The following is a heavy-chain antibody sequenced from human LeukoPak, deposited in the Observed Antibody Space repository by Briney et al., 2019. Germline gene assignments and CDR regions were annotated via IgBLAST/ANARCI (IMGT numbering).Heavy chain of an antibody. Sequence: KTSETLSLTCTVSGVSIRSDYWTWIRQPPGKGLEWSGHIHYSESTNYNPSLKSRVTISVDTSMNQFSLKLSSVTAADTAVYYCARSRGGSGSYNYYGMDVWGQGTTVTVSS. CDR1: GVSIRSDY. V-gene: IGHV4-59*01. CDR3: ARSRGGSGSYNYYGMDV. CDR2: IHYSEST. D-gene: IGHD3-10*01. J-gene: IGHJ6*02.